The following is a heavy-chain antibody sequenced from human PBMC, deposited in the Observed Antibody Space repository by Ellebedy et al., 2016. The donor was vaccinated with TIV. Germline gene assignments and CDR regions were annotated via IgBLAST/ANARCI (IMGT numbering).Heavy chain of an antibody. J-gene: IGHJ4*02. CDR2: INPSGGTT. CDR1: GYTFTSYY. Sequence: AASVKVSCKASGYTFTSYYMHWVRQAPGQGLEWMGIINPSGGTTRYTQKFQGRVTMTRDTSTSTVYMELSSLRSEDTAVYYCARDPADSYANSAFDYWGQGTLVTVSS. CDR3: ARDPADSYANSAFDY. D-gene: IGHD5-18*01. V-gene: IGHV1-46*01.